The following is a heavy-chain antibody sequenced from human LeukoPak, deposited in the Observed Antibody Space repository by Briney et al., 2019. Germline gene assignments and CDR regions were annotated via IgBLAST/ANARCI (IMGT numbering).Heavy chain of an antibody. D-gene: IGHD3-16*01. CDR1: GESFSGYY. CDR3: ARGAFGAATLDY. J-gene: IGHJ4*02. Sequence: SETLSLTCAVYGESFSGYYWNWIRQPPGKGLEWIGEIHHSGSTNYNPSLKSRVTISVDTSKNQFSLNLSSVTAADTAVYYCARGAFGAATLDYWGQGTLVTVSS. CDR2: IHHSGST. V-gene: IGHV4-34*01.